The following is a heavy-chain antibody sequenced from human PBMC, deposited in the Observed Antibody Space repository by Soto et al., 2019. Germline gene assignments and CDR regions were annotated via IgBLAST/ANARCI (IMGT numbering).Heavy chain of an antibody. V-gene: IGHV5-10-1*01. CDR2: IDPSDSYT. D-gene: IGHD6-6*01. CDR1: GYSFTSYW. Sequence: XESLKVSWKCSGYSFTSYWISLVLQMPGKGLEWMGRIDPSDSYTNYSPSFQGHVTISADKSISTAYLQWSSLKASDTAMYYCASPAGPPYGYSSYLVDYYYYYGMDVWGQGTTVT. CDR3: ASPAGPPYGYSSYLVDYYYYYGMDV. J-gene: IGHJ6*02.